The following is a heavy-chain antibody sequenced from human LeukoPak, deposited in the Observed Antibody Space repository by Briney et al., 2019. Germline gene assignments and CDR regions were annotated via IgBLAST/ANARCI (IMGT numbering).Heavy chain of an antibody. Sequence: GRSLRLSCAASGFTFSSYAMHWVRQAPGKGLQWVAVISFDGSNKYYANSVKGRFTISRDNSKNTLYLQMNSLRAEDTALYYCARGSGWLLYFDYWGQGTLVTVSS. J-gene: IGHJ4*02. CDR1: GFTFSSYA. V-gene: IGHV3-30-3*01. CDR2: ISFDGSNK. CDR3: ARGSGWLLYFDY. D-gene: IGHD1-26*01.